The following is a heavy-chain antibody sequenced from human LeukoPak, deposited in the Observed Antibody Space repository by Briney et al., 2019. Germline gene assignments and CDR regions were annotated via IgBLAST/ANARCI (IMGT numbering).Heavy chain of an antibody. CDR1: GFTFSGYG. D-gene: IGHD2/OR15-2a*01. J-gene: IGHJ4*02. CDR2: IAYDGSRK. V-gene: IGHV3-33*05. Sequence: GKSLRLSCAGSGFTFSGYGMHWVRQAPGKGLEWVTGIAYDGSRKHYADSVKGRFTISRDNSRNTMDLQMNSLRAEDTAVYYCARDFHWGQGTLVTVSS. CDR3: ARDFH.